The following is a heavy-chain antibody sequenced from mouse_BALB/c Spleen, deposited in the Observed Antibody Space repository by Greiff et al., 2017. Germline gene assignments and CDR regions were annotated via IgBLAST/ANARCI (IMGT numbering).Heavy chain of an antibody. V-gene: IGHV1-7*01. CDR2: INPSTGYT. CDR1: GYTFTSYW. J-gene: IGHJ2*01. Sequence: QVQLQQSGAELAKPGASVKMSCKASGYTFTSYWMHWVKQRPGQGLEWIGYINPSTGYTEYNQKFKDKATLTADKSSSTAYMQLSSLTSEDSAVYYCARNYYGNRRYYFDYWGQGTTLTVSS. D-gene: IGHD2-1*01. CDR3: ARNYYGNRRYYFDY.